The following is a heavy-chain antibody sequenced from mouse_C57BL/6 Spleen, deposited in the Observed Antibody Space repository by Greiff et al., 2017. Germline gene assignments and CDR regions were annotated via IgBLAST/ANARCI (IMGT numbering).Heavy chain of an antibody. V-gene: IGHV5-4*03. CDR2: ISDGGSYT. CDR1: GFTFSSYA. J-gene: IGHJ4*01. D-gene: IGHD2-12*01. CDR3: ARAYYKEDMDY. Sequence: EVKVVESGGGLVKPGGSLKLSCAASGFTFSSYAMSWVRQTPEKRLEWVATISDGGSYTYYPDNVKGRFTISRDNAKNNLYLQMSHLKSEDTAMYYCARAYYKEDMDYRGQGTSVTVSS.